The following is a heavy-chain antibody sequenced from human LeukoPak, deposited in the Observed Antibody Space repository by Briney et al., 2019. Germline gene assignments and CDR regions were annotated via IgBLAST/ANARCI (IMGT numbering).Heavy chain of an antibody. CDR2: IYYSGST. CDR1: SGSISSYY. D-gene: IGHD6-6*01. CDR3: ARGLAARPLYYYYYMDV. V-gene: IGHV4-59*01. Sequence: SETLSLTCTVSSGSISSYYWSWIRQPPGKGLEWIGYIYYSGSTNYNPSLKSRVTISVDTPKNQFSLKLNSVTAADTAVYYCARGLAARPLYYYYYMDVWGKGTTVTVSS. J-gene: IGHJ6*03.